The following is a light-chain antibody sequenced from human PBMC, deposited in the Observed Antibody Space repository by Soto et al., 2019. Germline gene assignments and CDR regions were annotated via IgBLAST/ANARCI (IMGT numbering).Light chain of an antibody. J-gene: IGKJ3*01. CDR3: QQLNSYL. CDR2: AAS. CDR1: QGISSY. Sequence: IQLTQSPSSLSASVGDRVTITCRASQGISSYLAWCQQKPGKAPKLLIYAASTLQSGVPSRFSGSGSGTDFTLTISSLQPEDFATYYCQQLNSYLFGPGTKVDIK. V-gene: IGKV1-9*01.